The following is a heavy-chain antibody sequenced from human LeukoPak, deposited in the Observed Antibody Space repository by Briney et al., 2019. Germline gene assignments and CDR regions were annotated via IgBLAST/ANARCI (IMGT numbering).Heavy chain of an antibody. J-gene: IGHJ5*02. CDR1: GGTFSSYA. CDR2: IIPIFGTA. V-gene: IGHV1-69*05. Sequence: GASVKVSCKASGGTFSSYAISWVRQAPGQGLEWMGRIIPIFGTANYAQKFQGRVTITTDESTSTAYMELSSLRSEDTAVYDCARVPPVNPNWFDPWGQGTLVTVSS. CDR3: ARVPPVNPNWFDP.